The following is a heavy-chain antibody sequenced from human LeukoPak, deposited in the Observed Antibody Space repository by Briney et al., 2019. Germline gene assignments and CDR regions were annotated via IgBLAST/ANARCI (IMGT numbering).Heavy chain of an antibody. J-gene: IGHJ4*02. CDR1: GYTFVGYY. D-gene: IGHD3-3*01. CDR3: ARVTIFGVAGD. CDR2: INPKSGDT. V-gene: IGHV1-2*02. Sequence: ASVKVSCKASGYTFVGYYIHWVRQAPGQGLEWVGWINPKSGDTIYAQKFQGRVTMTSDTSITTAYMELSSLTSDDAAVYYCARVTIFGVAGDWGQGTLVSVSS.